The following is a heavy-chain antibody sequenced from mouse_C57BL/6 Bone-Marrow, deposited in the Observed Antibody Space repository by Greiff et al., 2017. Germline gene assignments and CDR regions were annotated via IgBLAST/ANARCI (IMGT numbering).Heavy chain of an antibody. CDR3: ARRRVGRSAMDY. J-gene: IGHJ4*01. Sequence: VQLQQPGAELVRPGTSVKLSCTASGYTFTSYWMHWVQQRPGQGLEWIGVIDHSDSYTNYNQKLTDKATLTVDTSSSTAYMQLSSLTSEDSAVYYGARRRVGRSAMDYWGQGTSVTASS. D-gene: IGHD4-1*01. V-gene: IGHV1-59*01. CDR2: IDHSDSYT. CDR1: GYTFTSYW.